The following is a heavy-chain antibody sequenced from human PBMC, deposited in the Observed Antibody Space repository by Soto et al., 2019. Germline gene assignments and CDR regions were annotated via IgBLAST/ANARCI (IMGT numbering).Heavy chain of an antibody. Sequence: KASETLSLTCTVSGVSIHNSHSFWGWIRQPPGKGLEFIGTVYYSGGAHYNSSLKSRVTISVDTANNQVSLRRRSLTAADTAVYYWGRVVEGATRHTDLDSWGQGTLVTVSS. J-gene: IGHJ5*01. CDR1: GVSIHNSHSF. CDR3: GRVVEGATRHTDLDS. CDR2: VYYSGGA. D-gene: IGHD2-21*01. V-gene: IGHV4-39*01.